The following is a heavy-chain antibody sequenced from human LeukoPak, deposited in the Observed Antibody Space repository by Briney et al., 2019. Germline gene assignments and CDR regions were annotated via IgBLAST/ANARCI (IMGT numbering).Heavy chain of an antibody. CDR1: GGSFSGYY. J-gene: IGHJ4*02. Sequence: SETLSLTCAVYGGSFSGYYWSWIRQPPGKGLEWVGEINHSGSTNYNPSLKSRVTISVDTSKNQFSLKLSSVTAADTAVYYCARAEYYFDYWGQGTLVTVSS. V-gene: IGHV4-34*01. CDR3: ARAEYYFDY. CDR2: INHSGST.